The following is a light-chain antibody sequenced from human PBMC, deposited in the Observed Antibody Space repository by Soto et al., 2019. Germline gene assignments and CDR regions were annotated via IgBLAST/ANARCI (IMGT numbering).Light chain of an antibody. V-gene: IGKV1-39*01. CDR1: QNIADY. CDR2: SSS. Sequence: DIQMTQSPSSLSASAGDTVTITCRASQNIADYLSWYQQKPGKAPKLLMYSSSILHDGVSSRLSGDASGTAFTLTITGLQPEDFATYYCLQTFTTHITFGGGTMVEVK. CDR3: LQTFTTHIT. J-gene: IGKJ4*01.